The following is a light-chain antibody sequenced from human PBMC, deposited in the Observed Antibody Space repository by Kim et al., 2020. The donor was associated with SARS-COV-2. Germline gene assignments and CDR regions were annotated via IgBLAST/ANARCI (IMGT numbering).Light chain of an antibody. J-gene: IGLJ2*01. CDR2: GNS. CDR3: QSYDSSLSGFV. Sequence: QSVLTQPPSVSGAPGQRVTISCTGSSSNIGAGYDVHWYQQLPGTAPKLLIYGNSNRPSGVPDRFSGSKSGNSASLAITGLQAEDEADYYCQSYDSSLSGFVFGGGTQLTVL. CDR1: SSNIGAGYD. V-gene: IGLV1-40*01.